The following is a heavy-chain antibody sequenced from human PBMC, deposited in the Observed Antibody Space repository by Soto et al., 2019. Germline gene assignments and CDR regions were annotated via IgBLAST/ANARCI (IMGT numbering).Heavy chain of an antibody. CDR1: GFTVSSNF. J-gene: IGHJ4*02. Sequence: EVQLVESGGDLVQPGGSLRLACAASGFTVSSNFMSWVRQAPGMGLEWLSLIYSGGGTYYADSVKGRFTTSRDNSKNTVYLQMNILRAEDAAVYYCASGRAFDFWGQGTLVTVSS. CDR3: ASGRAFDF. V-gene: IGHV3-66*01. CDR2: IYSGGGT.